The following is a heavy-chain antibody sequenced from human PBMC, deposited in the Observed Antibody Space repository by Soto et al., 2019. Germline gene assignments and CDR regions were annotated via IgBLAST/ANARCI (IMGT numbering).Heavy chain of an antibody. CDR1: GGSINGYY. CDR3: ARHAFSSSVGATNGFNY. CDR2: IYYSGST. V-gene: IGHV4-59*01. J-gene: IGHJ4*02. D-gene: IGHD1-26*01. Sequence: SETLSLTCAVSGGSINGYYWSWIRQFPGKGLEWIGYIYYSGSTKYNPSLESRVTMSVDTSKNQVSLKMNSVTAADTAVYHCARHAFSSSVGATNGFNYWGQGTLVTVSS.